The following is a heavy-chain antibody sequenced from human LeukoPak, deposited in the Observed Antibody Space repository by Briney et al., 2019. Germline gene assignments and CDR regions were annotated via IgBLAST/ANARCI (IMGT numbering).Heavy chain of an antibody. J-gene: IGHJ5*02. CDR3: ARDSGTTGEVKFDP. CDR2: VFHTGST. D-gene: IGHD3-10*01. CDR1: GGSIDTYY. V-gene: IGHV4-59*01. Sequence: PSETLSLTCTVSGGSIDTYYWNWIRQPPGKGLEWIGYVFHTGSTNYNPSLKSRVTISVDTSKNQFSLKLSSVTAADTAVYYCARDSGTTGEVKFDPWGQGTLVTVSS.